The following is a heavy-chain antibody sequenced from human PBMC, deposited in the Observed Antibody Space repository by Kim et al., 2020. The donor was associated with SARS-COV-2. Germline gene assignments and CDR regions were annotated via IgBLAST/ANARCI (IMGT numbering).Heavy chain of an antibody. V-gene: IGHV4-59*13. J-gene: IGHJ5*02. CDR2: IYYSGST. D-gene: IGHD6-19*01. CDR1: GGSISSYY. Sequence: SETLSLTCTVSGGSISSYYLSWIRQPPGKGLEWIGYIYYSGSTNYNPSLKSRVTISVDTSKNQFSLKLSSVTAADTAVYYCARGVPYSSGWYWDWFDPWGQGTLVTVSS. CDR3: ARGVPYSSGWYWDWFDP.